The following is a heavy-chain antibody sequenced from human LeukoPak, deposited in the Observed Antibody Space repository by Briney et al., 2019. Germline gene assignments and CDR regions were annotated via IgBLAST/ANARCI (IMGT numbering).Heavy chain of an antibody. CDR2: ISYDGDKQ. Sequence: PGRSLRPSCAATGFTFNTFAMHWVRQAPGKGLEWLGLISYDGDKQIYPASVKGRFSFSRDNSNNTLYLQMNNLRPEDTALYYCARESHEGATRAYNWFDPWGQGTLVSVSS. J-gene: IGHJ5*02. V-gene: IGHV3-30-3*01. D-gene: IGHD1-26*01. CDR3: ARESHEGATRAYNWFDP. CDR1: GFTFNTFA.